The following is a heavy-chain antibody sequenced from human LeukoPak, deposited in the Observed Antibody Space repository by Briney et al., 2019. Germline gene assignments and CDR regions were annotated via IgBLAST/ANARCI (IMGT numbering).Heavy chain of an antibody. Sequence: GGSLRLSCAASGFTFSSYEMNWVRQAPGKGLEWVSCITGSGTSTYYADSVKGRFTISRDNAKNSLYMQMNSLRAEDTAVYYCARALRTVPNFDIWGQGTMVTVSS. CDR1: GFTFSSYE. D-gene: IGHD2-2*01. V-gene: IGHV3-48*03. CDR2: ITGSGTST. CDR3: ARALRTVPNFDI. J-gene: IGHJ3*02.